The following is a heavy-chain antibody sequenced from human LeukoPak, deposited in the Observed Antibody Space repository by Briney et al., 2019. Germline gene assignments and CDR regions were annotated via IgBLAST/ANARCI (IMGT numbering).Heavy chain of an antibody. D-gene: IGHD4-17*01. CDR1: TFTFSRYW. Sequence: GGSLRLSCAASTFTFSRYWMHWVRQAPGKGLVWVSRINSDGTNAYYADSVKGRFTISRDNAKNSLYLQMNSLRAEDTAVYYCARDHSLRETHYDYYYMDVWGKGTTVTVSS. CDR3: ARDHSLRETHYDYYYMDV. V-gene: IGHV3-74*01. CDR2: INSDGTNA. J-gene: IGHJ6*03.